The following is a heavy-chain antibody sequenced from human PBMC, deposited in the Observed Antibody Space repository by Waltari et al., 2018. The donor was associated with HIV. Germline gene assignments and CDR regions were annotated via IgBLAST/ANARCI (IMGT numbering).Heavy chain of an antibody. CDR3: VRAGRSSDGFDV. D-gene: IGHD6-6*01. CDR1: GFTFSRYW. J-gene: IGHJ3*01. V-gene: IGHV3-74*01. Sequence: EVQLVESGGGLVQPGGSLRLSCGASGFTFSRYWMHWVRQAPGKGLVWVSRIESDGASTTYADSVKGRVTISRDNAKNTLSLQMNSLSVEDTAVYYCVRAGRSSDGFDVWGQGTMVTVSS. CDR2: IESDGAST.